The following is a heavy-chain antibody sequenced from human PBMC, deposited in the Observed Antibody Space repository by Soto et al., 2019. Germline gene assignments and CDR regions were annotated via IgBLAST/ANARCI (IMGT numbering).Heavy chain of an antibody. CDR2: IWYDGSNK. D-gene: IGHD3-9*01. CDR3: ARDRAYYDILTGPYGMDV. J-gene: IGHJ6*02. Sequence: GWSLRLSCAASGFTFSSYGMHLVRQAPGKGLEWVAVIWYDGSNKYCADSVKGRFTISRDNSKNTLYLQMNSLRAEDTAVYYCARDRAYYDILTGPYGMDVWGEGTKVTVSS. V-gene: IGHV3-33*01. CDR1: GFTFSSYG.